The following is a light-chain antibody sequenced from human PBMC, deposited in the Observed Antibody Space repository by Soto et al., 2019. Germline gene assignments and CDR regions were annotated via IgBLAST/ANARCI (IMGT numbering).Light chain of an antibody. V-gene: IGKV3-20*01. Sequence: EIVLTQSPGTLSLSPVERATLSCRASQSISSSYLAWYQQKPGQAPRLLIYGASSRATGIPDRFSGSGSGTDFTLTISRLEPEDFAVYYCQQYGSPPWTFGQGTKVDI. CDR1: QSISSSY. CDR2: GAS. CDR3: QQYGSPPWT. J-gene: IGKJ1*01.